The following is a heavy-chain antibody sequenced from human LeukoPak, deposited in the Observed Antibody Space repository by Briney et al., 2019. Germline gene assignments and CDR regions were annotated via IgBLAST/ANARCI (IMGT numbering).Heavy chain of an antibody. J-gene: IGHJ4*02. D-gene: IGHD2-2*01. CDR1: GYTFTSYG. V-gene: IGHV1-18*01. CDR2: ISAYNGNT. Sequence: ASVEVSCKASGYTFTSYGISWVRQAPGQGLEWMGWISAYNGNTNYAQKLQGRVAMTTDTSTSTAYMELRSLRSDDTAVYYCARDIKVYCSSTSCSLAYWGQGTLVTVSS. CDR3: ARDIKVYCSSTSCSLAY.